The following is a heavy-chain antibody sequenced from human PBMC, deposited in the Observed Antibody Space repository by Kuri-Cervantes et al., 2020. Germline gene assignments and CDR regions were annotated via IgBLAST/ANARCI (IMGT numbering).Heavy chain of an antibody. V-gene: IGHV3-74*01. CDR3: AKGGMYYYDSSGYFDY. J-gene: IGHJ4*02. CDR2: VKIDGSDP. D-gene: IGHD3-22*01. Sequence: GGSLRLSCAASGFIFSNSWMYWVRQAPGEGLVWVSLVKIDGSDPVYADSVKGRFTISRDNSKNTLYVQMNSLRAEDTAVYYCAKGGMYYYDSSGYFDYWGRGTLVTVSS. CDR1: GFIFSNSW.